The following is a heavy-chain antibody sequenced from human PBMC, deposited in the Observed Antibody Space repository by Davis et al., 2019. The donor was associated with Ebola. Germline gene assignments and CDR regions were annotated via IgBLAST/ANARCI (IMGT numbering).Heavy chain of an antibody. CDR1: GFTFSSYA. Sequence: GESLKISCAASGFTFSSYAMSWVRQAPGKGLEWVANIKQDGSEKYYVDSVKGRFTISRDNAKNSLYLQMNSLRAEDTAVYYCARKVYGDFFYYYYGMDVWGQGTTVTVSS. CDR2: IKQDGSEK. V-gene: IGHV3-7*03. CDR3: ARKVYGDFFYYYYGMDV. D-gene: IGHD4-17*01. J-gene: IGHJ6*02.